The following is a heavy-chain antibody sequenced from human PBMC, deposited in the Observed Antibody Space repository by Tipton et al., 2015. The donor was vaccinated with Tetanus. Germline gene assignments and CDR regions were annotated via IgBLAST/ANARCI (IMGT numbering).Heavy chain of an antibody. CDR2: IYYSGST. Sequence: TLSLTCAVYGGSFSGYYWSWIRQPPGKGLEWIGSIYYSGSTYYNPSLKSRVTISVDTSKNQFSLKLSSVTAADTAVYYCAGHTGRLAYYDILTGSYPRYYYYGMDVWGQGTTVTVSS. D-gene: IGHD3-9*01. J-gene: IGHJ6*02. CDR1: GGSFSGYY. CDR3: AGHTGRLAYYDILTGSYPRYYYYGMDV. V-gene: IGHV4-34*01.